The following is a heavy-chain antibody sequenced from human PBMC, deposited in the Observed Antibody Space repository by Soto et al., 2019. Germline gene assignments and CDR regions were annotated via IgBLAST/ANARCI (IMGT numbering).Heavy chain of an antibody. Sequence: QVQLVESGGGVVQPGRSLRLSCAASGFTFSDYGMHWVRQAPGKGLEWVAVISYDGTKQYYADSIKGRFTISRDNSKNRLSLQMKILRAEDTAVYYCEKGLSQMARGYFDNWVQGTLVTVSS. V-gene: IGHV3-30*18. CDR3: EKGLSQMARGYFDN. CDR2: ISYDGTKQ. J-gene: IGHJ4*02. CDR1: GFTFSDYG. D-gene: IGHD3-16*02.